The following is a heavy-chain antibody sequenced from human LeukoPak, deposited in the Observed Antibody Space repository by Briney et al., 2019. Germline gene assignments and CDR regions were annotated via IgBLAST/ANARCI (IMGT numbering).Heavy chain of an antibody. Sequence: ASVKVSCKASGYTFTSYGISWVRQAPGQGLEWMGWIRAYNGNTDYAQKLQDRVTVTTDTSTSTAYMELRSLRSDDTAVYYCARVVVPAAMGYYYYMDVWGKGTTVAVSS. J-gene: IGHJ6*03. CDR3: ARVVVPAAMGYYYYMDV. CDR2: IRAYNGNT. V-gene: IGHV1-18*01. D-gene: IGHD2-2*01. CDR1: GYTFTSYG.